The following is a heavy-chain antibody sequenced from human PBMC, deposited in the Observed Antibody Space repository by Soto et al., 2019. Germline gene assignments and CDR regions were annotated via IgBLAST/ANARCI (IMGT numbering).Heavy chain of an antibody. V-gene: IGHV3-30*03. J-gene: IGHJ4*02. D-gene: IGHD3-22*01. CDR2: ISYDGSNK. Sequence: QVQLVESGGGVVQPGRSLRLSCAASGFTFSSYGMHWVRQAPGKGLEWVAVISYDGSNKYYADSVKGRFTISRDNSKNRLYLQMNSLRAEDTAVYYCAIVVVTSFDYWGQGTLVTVSS. CDR1: GFTFSSYG. CDR3: AIVVVTSFDY.